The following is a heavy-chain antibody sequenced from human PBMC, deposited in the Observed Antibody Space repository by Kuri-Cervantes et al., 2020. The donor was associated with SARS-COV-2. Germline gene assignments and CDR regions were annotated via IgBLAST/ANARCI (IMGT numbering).Heavy chain of an antibody. J-gene: IGHJ4*02. Sequence: SETLSLTCTVSGGSISSYYWSWIRQPPGKGLEWIGYIYYSGSTNYNPSLKSRVTISVDTSKNQFSLKLSSVTAADTAVYYCAGGTRRYYDFWSGYFSPALDYWGQGTLVTVSS. V-gene: IGHV4-59*08. CDR1: GGSISSYY. D-gene: IGHD3-3*01. CDR2: IYYSGST. CDR3: AGGTRRYYDFWSGYFSPALDY.